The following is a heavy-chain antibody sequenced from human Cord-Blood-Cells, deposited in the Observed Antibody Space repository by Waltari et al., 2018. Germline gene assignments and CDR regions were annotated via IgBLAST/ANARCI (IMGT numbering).Heavy chain of an antibody. D-gene: IGHD4-17*01. J-gene: IGHJ4*02. CDR2: MNPNSGNT. V-gene: IGHV1-8*01. CDR1: GAAFTSYD. CDR3: ARVGGHYGDFDY. Sequence: QVQLVQSGAEVKKPGASVKVSCKASGAAFTSYDFNWVRQATGQGLEWMGWMNPNSGNTGYAQKFQGRVTMTRNTSISTAYMELSSLRSEDTAVYYCARVGGHYGDFDYWGQGTLVTVSS.